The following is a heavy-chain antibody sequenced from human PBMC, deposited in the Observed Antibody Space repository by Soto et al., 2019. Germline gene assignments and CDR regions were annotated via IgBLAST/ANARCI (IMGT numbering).Heavy chain of an antibody. D-gene: IGHD1-20*01. CDR1: GGSISSYY. Sequence: LETLSLTCTVSGGSISSYYWSWIRQPPGKGLEWIGYIYYSGSTNYNPSLKSRVTISVDTSKNQFSLKLSSVTAADTAVYYCARHSGITGIEDWFDPWGQGTLVTVSS. CDR3: ARHSGITGIEDWFDP. J-gene: IGHJ5*02. CDR2: IYYSGST. V-gene: IGHV4-59*08.